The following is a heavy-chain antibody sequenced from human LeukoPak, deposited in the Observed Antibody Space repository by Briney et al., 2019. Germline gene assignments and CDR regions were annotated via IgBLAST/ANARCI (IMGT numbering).Heavy chain of an antibody. Sequence: GESLKISCKGSGYSFINYWIGWVRQMPGRGLEWLGIFYPAGSDTRYSPSFQGQVSMSADKSISTAYLQWSSLKASDTAIYYCARPKTGTSDAFDIWGQGTMVTVSS. CDR1: GYSFINYW. D-gene: IGHD7-27*01. CDR3: ARPKTGTSDAFDI. CDR2: FYPAGSDT. J-gene: IGHJ3*02. V-gene: IGHV5-51*01.